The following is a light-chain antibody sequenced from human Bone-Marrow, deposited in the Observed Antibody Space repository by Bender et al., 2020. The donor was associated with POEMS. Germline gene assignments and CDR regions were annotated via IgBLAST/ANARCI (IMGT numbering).Light chain of an antibody. J-gene: IGLJ3*02. CDR2: DVR. CDR3: SSFKM. Sequence: QSDLTQPPSASGSPGQSVTISCTGTSSDIGAYDYVSWFQQHPGKAPKLMIYDVRKRPSGVPDRFSGSKSGNTASLTVSGLQAEDEADYYCSSFKMFGGGTKLTVL. V-gene: IGLV2-8*01. CDR1: SSDIGAYDY.